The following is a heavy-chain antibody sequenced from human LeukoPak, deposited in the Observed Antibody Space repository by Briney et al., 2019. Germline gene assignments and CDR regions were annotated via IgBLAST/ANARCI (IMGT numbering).Heavy chain of an antibody. V-gene: IGHV3-23*01. CDR2: ISTDGTT. J-gene: IGHJ6*03. CDR3: AKLGHGGYYSYMHV. D-gene: IGHD3-16*01. CDR1: GFTFGNYA. Sequence: GGSLRLSCAVSGFTFGNYAMTWVRQAPGKGLESVSSISTDGTTYYAHSVKGRFTLSRGNSKNTLHLQMRSLRAEDTAVYYCAKLGHGGYYSYMHVWGKGTTVTVSS.